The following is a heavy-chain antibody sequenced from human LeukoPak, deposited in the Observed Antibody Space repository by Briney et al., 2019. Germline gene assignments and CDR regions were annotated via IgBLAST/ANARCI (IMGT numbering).Heavy chain of an antibody. CDR3: ARLVDTAMGGNYYYGMDV. CDR2: IYPGDSDT. CDR1: GYSFTSYW. V-gene: IGHV5-51*01. Sequence: GESLKISCKGSGYSFTSYWIGWVRQMPGKGLEWMGIIYPGDSDTRYSPSFQGQVTISADKSISTAYLQWSSLEASDTAMYYCARLVDTAMGGNYYYGMDVWGQGTTVTVSS. J-gene: IGHJ6*02. D-gene: IGHD5-18*01.